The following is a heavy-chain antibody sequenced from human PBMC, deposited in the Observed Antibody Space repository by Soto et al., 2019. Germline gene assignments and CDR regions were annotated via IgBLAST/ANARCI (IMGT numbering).Heavy chain of an antibody. CDR2: ISYDGSNK. V-gene: IGHV3-30*18. Sequence: GGSLRLSCAASGFTFSSYGMHWVRQAPGKGLEWVAVISYDGSNKYYADSVKGRFTISRDNSKNTLYLQMNSLRAEDTAVYYCAKDHQGGSITIFGVVTPGDWYFDLWGRGTLVTVSS. D-gene: IGHD3-3*01. CDR3: AKDHQGGSITIFGVVTPGDWYFDL. J-gene: IGHJ2*01. CDR1: GFTFSSYG.